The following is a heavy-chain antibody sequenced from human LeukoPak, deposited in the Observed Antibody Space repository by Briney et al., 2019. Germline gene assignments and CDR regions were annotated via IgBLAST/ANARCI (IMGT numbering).Heavy chain of an antibody. CDR2: ISGSGGST. Sequence: PGGSLRLSCAASGFTFSSYAMSWVRQAPGKGLEWVSAISGSGGSTYYADSVKGRFTISRDNSKNTLYLQMNSLRAEDTAVYYCEKWILDDRGDLYDYWGQGTLVTVSS. J-gene: IGHJ4*02. CDR3: EKWILDDRGDLYDY. CDR1: GFTFSSYA. D-gene: IGHD3-22*01. V-gene: IGHV3-23*01.